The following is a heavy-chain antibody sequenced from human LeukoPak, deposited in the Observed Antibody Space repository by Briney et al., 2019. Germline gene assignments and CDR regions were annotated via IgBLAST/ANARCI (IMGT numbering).Heavy chain of an antibody. J-gene: IGHJ4*02. Sequence: GGSLRLSCAASGFTFSSYAMSWVRQAPGKGLEWVSAISGSGGSTYYADSVKGRFTISRDNSKNTLYLQMNSLRAEDTAVYYCARPRRRGYSSGSSLDYWGQGTLVTVSS. CDR3: ARPRRRGYSSGSSLDY. D-gene: IGHD6-19*01. V-gene: IGHV3-23*01. CDR2: ISGSGGST. CDR1: GFTFSSYA.